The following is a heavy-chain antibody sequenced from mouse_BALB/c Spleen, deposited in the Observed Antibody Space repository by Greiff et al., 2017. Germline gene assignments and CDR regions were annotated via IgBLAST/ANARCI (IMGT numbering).Heavy chain of an antibody. CDR3: ASYYYGSSYYFDY. V-gene: IGHV3-8*02. CDR2: ISYSGST. Sequence: EVKLVESGPSLVKPSQTLSLTCSVTGDSITSGYWNWIRKFPGNKLEYMGYISYSGSTYYNPSLKSRISITRDTSKNQYYLQLNSVTTEDTATYYCASYYYGSSYYFDYWGQGTTRTVSS. CDR1: GDSITSGY. D-gene: IGHD1-1*01. J-gene: IGHJ2*01.